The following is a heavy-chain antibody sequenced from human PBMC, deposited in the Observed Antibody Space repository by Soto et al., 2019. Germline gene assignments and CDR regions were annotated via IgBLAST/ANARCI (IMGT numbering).Heavy chain of an antibody. CDR2: MNPNSGNT. Sequence: ASVKVSCKASGYTFTSYDINWVRQATGQGLEWMGWMNPNSGNTGYAQKFQGRVTMTRNTSISTAYMELSSLRSEDTAVYYCAREVAYCGGDCYSRRNYYYCYGMDVWGQGTTVTVSS. CDR3: AREVAYCGGDCYSRRNYYYCYGMDV. CDR1: GYTFTSYD. V-gene: IGHV1-8*01. J-gene: IGHJ6*02. D-gene: IGHD2-21*02.